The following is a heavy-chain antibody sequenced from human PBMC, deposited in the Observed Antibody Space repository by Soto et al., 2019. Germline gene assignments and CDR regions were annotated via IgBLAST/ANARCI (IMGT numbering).Heavy chain of an antibody. Sequence: GESLKISCKGSGYGFTSYWIGWVRQMPGKGLEWLGMIYPGDSYTRYNPSFQGQVIISADKSISTTYLQWSSLKASDTAVYYCARHPGIVGPWDCFDYWGQGTQVTVSS. D-gene: IGHD1-26*01. CDR2: IYPGDSYT. CDR1: GYGFTSYW. J-gene: IGHJ4*02. CDR3: ARHPGIVGPWDCFDY. V-gene: IGHV5-51*01.